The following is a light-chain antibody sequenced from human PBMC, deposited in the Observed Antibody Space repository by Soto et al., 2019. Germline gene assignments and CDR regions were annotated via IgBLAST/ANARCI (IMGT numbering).Light chain of an antibody. J-gene: IGKJ1*01. V-gene: IGKV3-20*01. CDR2: GAS. CDR1: QSVSNNY. Sequence: EIVLTQSPGTLSLSPGERATLSCRASQSVSNNYLAWYQQKPGQAPRLLIYGASNRATGIPDRFSGRGSGKDFTLTISRLEPEDFAVYYCQQYGSSGTFGQGTKVEIK. CDR3: QQYGSSGT.